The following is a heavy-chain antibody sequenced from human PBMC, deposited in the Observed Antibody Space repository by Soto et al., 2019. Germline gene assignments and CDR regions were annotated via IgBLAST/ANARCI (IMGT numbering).Heavy chain of an antibody. Sequence: GGSLRLSCAASGFTFSSYTMTWVRQAPGERLEWVSSIVGSGDNTYYADSVKGRFTISRDNSKTTLYLQMNSLRAKDTAVYYCAKYYYGSGSIRAFDIWGQGTMVTVSS. D-gene: IGHD3-10*01. J-gene: IGHJ3*02. CDR2: IVGSGDNT. CDR3: AKYYYGSGSIRAFDI. CDR1: GFTFSSYT. V-gene: IGHV3-23*01.